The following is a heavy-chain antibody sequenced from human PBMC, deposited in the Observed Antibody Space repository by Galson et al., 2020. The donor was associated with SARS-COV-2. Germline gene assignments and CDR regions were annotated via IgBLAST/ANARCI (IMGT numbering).Heavy chain of an antibody. CDR2: LSSTGGTS. CDR3: LAYSSTRHNY. D-gene: IGHD6-19*01. J-gene: IGHJ4*02. Sequence: GESLKISCSASGFAFSDYAMHWVRQAPGKGLQYVSALSSTGGTSFYADSVSGRFTVSRDNSKNTFYLQMTGLRVEDTAFYYCLAYSSTRHNYWGQGTLVTGSS. V-gene: IGHV3-64D*09. CDR1: GFAFSDYA.